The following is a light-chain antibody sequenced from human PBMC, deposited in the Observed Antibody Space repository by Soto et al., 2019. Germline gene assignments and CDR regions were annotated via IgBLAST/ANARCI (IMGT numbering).Light chain of an antibody. CDR2: GTF. Sequence: EIVLTQAPVTLSLSPGERATLFCMASQSLSISDFAWYQHKPGQGPRLLIYGTFTRATGIPDRCSGSGSGTDFTLTINRLEPEDFAVYYCQQHETLITFGQGTRLEIK. CDR1: QSLSISD. V-gene: IGKV3-20*01. CDR3: QQHETLIT. J-gene: IGKJ5*01.